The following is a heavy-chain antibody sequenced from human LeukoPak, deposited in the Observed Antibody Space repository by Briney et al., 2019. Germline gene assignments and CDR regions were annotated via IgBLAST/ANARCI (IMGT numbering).Heavy chain of an antibody. V-gene: IGHV3-15*01. J-gene: IGHJ4*02. CDR2: IKSKTDGSTT. D-gene: IGHD6-19*01. Sequence: GGSLRLSCAASGFTFSNVWMSWVRQAPGKGLEWVGRIKSKTDGSTTDYAAPVKGRLTIARDDSKNRLNLKMDSLNTEDTAVYYCTPSIAVAGSLDYWGQGTLVTVSS. CDR3: TPSIAVAGSLDY. CDR1: GFTFSNVW.